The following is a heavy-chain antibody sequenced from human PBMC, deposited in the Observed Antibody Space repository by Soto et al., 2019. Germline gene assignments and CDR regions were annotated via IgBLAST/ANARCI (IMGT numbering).Heavy chain of an antibody. V-gene: IGHV1-8*01. CDR1: GDTFTRYE. CDR2: MNPHSRTT. J-gene: IGHJ4*02. D-gene: IGHD3-16*01. Sequence: QVQLVQSGAEVKRPGASVKVSCKASGDTFTRYEINWVRQAPGQGLEWMGWMNPHSRTTGLAQKFQGRRTLTRELPISSSTTTAYMELTSLRSAATAVDYCTSGGGGTTLLPHFWGQGTLVTVSS. CDR3: TSGGGGTTLLPHF.